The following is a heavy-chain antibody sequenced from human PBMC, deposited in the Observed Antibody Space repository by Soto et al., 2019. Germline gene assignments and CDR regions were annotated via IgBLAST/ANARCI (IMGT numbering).Heavy chain of an antibody. J-gene: IGHJ4*02. Sequence: QVQLQQWGAGLLKPSETLSLTCAVYGGSFSGYYWSWIRQPPGKGLEWIGEINHSGSTNYNPSLKSRVTISVDTSKHQFSLKLSSVTAADTAVYYCAREDYDSSGYYYWGQGTLVTVSS. CDR2: INHSGST. CDR1: GGSFSGYY. V-gene: IGHV4-34*01. D-gene: IGHD3-22*01. CDR3: AREDYDSSGYYY.